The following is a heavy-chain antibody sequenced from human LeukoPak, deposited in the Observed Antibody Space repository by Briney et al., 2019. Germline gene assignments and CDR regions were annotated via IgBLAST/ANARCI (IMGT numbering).Heavy chain of an antibody. V-gene: IGHV1-69*05. D-gene: IGHD5-18*01. CDR2: IIPIFGTA. CDR3: ASGTAMVHRG. J-gene: IGHJ4*02. CDR1: GGTFSSYA. Sequence: ASVKVSCKASGGTFSSYAISWVRQAPGQGLDWMGGIIPIFGTANYAQKFQGRVTITTDESTSTAYMELSSLRSEDTAVYYCASGTAMVHRGWGQGTLVTVSS.